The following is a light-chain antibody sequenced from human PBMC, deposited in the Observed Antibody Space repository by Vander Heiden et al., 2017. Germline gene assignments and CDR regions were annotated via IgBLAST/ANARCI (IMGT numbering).Light chain of an antibody. V-gene: IGLV1-44*01. CDR2: RNE. CDR3: ATWDETLNGLL. J-gene: IGLJ2*01. CDR1: DFHIGANP. Sequence: QSVLTPPPSASGTPGQRVTITCSRGDFHIGANPVNWYQQVPGKAPKVLIYRNEQRPSGVPDRFSGSKSGTSASLAISGLQSEDEGVYCCATWDETLNGLLFGGGTKLTV.